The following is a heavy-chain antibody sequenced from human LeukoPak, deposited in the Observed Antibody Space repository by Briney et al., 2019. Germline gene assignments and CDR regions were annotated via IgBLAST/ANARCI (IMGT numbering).Heavy chain of an antibody. D-gene: IGHD3-22*01. CDR3: ARVRFCDTTGYSTSYYLDY. Sequence: SETLSLTCAVSGDPIIASYWSWIRQPPGKGLEWIGYTHYSGAGNYNPSLKSRVTISIDTSKNRFSLRLTSVTAADTAVYYCARVRFCDTTGYSTSYYLDYWGQGALVTVSS. V-gene: IGHV4-59*01. CDR2: THYSGAG. CDR1: GDPIIASY. J-gene: IGHJ4*02.